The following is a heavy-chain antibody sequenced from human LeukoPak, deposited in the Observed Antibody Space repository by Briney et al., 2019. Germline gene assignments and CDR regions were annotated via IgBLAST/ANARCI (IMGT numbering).Heavy chain of an antibody. D-gene: IGHD3-22*01. V-gene: IGHV3-23*01. J-gene: IGHJ4*02. CDR2: ISGSAGNT. CDR1: GFTLSNYA. Sequence: GGSLRLSCAASGFTLSNYAMTWVRQAPGKGLEWVSAISGSAGNTYYADSVKGRFTISRDNSKNTLYLQMNSLRAEDTAVYYCAEGPQLGSGYHPDYWGQGTLVTVSS. CDR3: AEGPQLGSGYHPDY.